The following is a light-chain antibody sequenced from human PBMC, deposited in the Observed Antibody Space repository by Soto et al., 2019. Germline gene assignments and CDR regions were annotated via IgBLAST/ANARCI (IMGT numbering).Light chain of an antibody. Sequence: EIVLTQSPGTLSLSPGETATLSCRASQSVSGSSLAWYQQKPGQAPRLLIYGESSRATGIPDRFSGSGSGTDFTLTINRLEPEDFAVYYCQQYDSSPSSFTFGPGTKVDIK. J-gene: IGKJ3*01. CDR2: GES. V-gene: IGKV3-20*01. CDR1: QSVSGSS. CDR3: QQYDSSPSSFT.